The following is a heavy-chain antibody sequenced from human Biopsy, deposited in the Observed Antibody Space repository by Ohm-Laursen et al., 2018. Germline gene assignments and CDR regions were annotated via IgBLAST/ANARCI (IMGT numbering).Heavy chain of an antibody. CDR1: GFSFSSYW. Sequence: SLRLSCAASGFSFSSYWMHWVRHGPGKGLVWVSRINIDGSTTRYADSVKGRFTISRDNAKNTLYLQMNNLRAEDTAVFYCAKDLRNNNWGVENWGQGTLVTVSS. D-gene: IGHD7-27*01. CDR2: INIDGSTT. V-gene: IGHV3-74*01. CDR3: AKDLRNNNWGVEN. J-gene: IGHJ4*02.